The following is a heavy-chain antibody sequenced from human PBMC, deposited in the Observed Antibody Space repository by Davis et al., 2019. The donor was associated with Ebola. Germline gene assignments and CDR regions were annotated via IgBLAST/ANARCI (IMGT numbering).Heavy chain of an antibody. J-gene: IGHJ6*02. V-gene: IGHV1-69-2*01. Sequence: AASVKVSCKGSGYSFSDYYIHWVQGAPGKGLEWVGLVDSKAGKTVYAEKFQDRVTITADRSTDTVYMELSSLRFEDAAVYYCTTLDILTAYVPYAMDVWGQGTTVTVS. CDR3: TTLDILTAYVPYAMDV. D-gene: IGHD3-9*01. CDR2: VDSKAGKT. CDR1: GYSFSDYY.